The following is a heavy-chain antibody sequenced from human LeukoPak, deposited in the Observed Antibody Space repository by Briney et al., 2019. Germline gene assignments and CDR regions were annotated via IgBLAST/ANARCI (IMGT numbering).Heavy chain of an antibody. D-gene: IGHD2-2*02. CDR2: ISGSGGST. V-gene: IGHV3-23*01. CDR1: GFTFSSYA. Sequence: GGSLRLSCAASGFTFSSYAMSWVRQAPGKGLEWVSAISGSGGSTYYADSVKGRFTISRDNSKNTLYLQMNSLRAEDMAVYYCASQYQLLYVPFDYWGQGTLVTVSS. CDR3: ASQYQLLYVPFDY. J-gene: IGHJ4*02.